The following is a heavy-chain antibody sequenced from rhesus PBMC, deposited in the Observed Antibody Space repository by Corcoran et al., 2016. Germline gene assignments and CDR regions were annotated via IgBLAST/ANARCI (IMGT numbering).Heavy chain of an antibody. Sequence: QVQLQESGPAVVKPSETLSLTCAVSGGSISSSNWWSWIRQSPGKGLEWIGGIYGSGGSTEYNPSLKSRVTISKDTSKNQFSLKLSSVTAADTAVYYCARDHCTSTTCYAFYFDYWGQGVLVTVSS. D-gene: IGHD2-2*01. J-gene: IGHJ4*01. CDR1: GGSISSSNW. CDR2: IYGSGGST. V-gene: IGHV4-93*01. CDR3: ARDHCTSTTCYAFYFDY.